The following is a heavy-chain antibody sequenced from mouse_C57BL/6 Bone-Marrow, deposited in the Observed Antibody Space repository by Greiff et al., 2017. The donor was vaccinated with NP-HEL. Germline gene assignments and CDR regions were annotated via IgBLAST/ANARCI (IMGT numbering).Heavy chain of an antibody. CDR1: GYTFTSYW. CDR3: ARGEDDYDWGWFAY. Sequence: QVQLKQPGAELVRPGTSVKLSCKASGYTFTSYWMHWVKQRPGQGLEWIGVIDPSDSYTNYNQKFKGKATLTVDTSSSTAYMQLSSLTSEDSAVYYCARGEDDYDWGWFAYWGQGTLVTVSA. CDR2: IDPSDSYT. D-gene: IGHD2-4*01. J-gene: IGHJ3*01. V-gene: IGHV1-59*01.